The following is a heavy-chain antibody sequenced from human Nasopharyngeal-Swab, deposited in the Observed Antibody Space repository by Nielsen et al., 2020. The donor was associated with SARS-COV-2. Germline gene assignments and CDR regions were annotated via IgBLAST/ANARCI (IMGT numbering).Heavy chain of an antibody. D-gene: IGHD3-22*01. CDR3: ARGPYSSGYPYYYYYDMDV. Sequence: WIRQPPGKGLEWIGYIYYSGSTYYNPSLKSRFTISVDTSKNQFSLKLSSVTAADTAVYYCARGPYSSGYPYYYYYDMDVWGKGTTVTVSS. V-gene: IGHV4-30-4*07. CDR2: IYYSGST. J-gene: IGHJ6*03.